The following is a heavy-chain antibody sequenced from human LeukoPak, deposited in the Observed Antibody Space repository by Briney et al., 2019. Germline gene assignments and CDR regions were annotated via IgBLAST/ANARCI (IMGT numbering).Heavy chain of an antibody. J-gene: IGHJ4*02. V-gene: IGHV4-34*01. CDR1: GDSLSGYY. D-gene: IGHD5-18*01. Sequence: SETLSLTCGVYGDSLSGYYWSWIRQPPGKGLEWLGEVSHTGSTNDNPSLKSRVTISIDTSKNQFSLNLSSVTAADTAVYFRAKSGYSYGYDYWGQGTLVTVSS. CDR2: VSHTGST. CDR3: AKSGYSYGYDY.